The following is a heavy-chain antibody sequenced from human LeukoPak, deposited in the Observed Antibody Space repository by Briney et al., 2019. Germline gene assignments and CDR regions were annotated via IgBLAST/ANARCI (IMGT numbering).Heavy chain of an antibody. CDR1: GGSISSGGYY. Sequence: SETLSLTCTVSGGSISSGGYYWSWIRQHPGKGLEWIGYIYYSGSTYYNPSLKSRVTISVDTSKNQFSLKLSSVTAADTAVYYCARTDDFWRGLFDYWGQGTLVTVSS. V-gene: IGHV4-31*03. D-gene: IGHD3-3*01. J-gene: IGHJ4*02. CDR2: IYYSGST. CDR3: ARTDDFWRGLFDY.